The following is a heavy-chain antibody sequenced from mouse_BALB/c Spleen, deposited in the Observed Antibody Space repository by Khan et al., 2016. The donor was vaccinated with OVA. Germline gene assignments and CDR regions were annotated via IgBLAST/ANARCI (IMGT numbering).Heavy chain of an antibody. CDR2: IWGGGST. V-gene: IGHV2-6-4*01. CDR3: SRSYYRYDGYYAMDY. D-gene: IGHD2-14*01. J-gene: IGHJ4*01. Sequence: QVQLKQSGPGLVAPSQSLSITCTVSGFSLPRYSVNWVRQPPGKGLEWLGMIWGGGSTDNNSALKSRRIISKDNSQSKDILKMNSLQTDDTAMHYCSRSYYRYDGYYAMDYWGQGTSVPVSS. CDR1: GFSLPRYS.